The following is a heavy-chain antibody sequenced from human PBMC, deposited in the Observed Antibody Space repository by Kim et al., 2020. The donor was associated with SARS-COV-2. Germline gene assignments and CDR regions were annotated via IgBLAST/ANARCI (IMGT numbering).Heavy chain of an antibody. Sequence: SVKGRFTISRDNSKNTLYLQMNSLRAEDTAVYYCARGTAMVAFIGYYMDVWGKGTTVTVSS. D-gene: IGHD5-18*01. J-gene: IGHJ6*03. V-gene: IGHV3-66*01. CDR3: ARGTAMVAFIGYYMDV.